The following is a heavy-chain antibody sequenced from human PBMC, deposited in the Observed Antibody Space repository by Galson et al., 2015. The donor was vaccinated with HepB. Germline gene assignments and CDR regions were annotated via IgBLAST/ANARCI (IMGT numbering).Heavy chain of an antibody. J-gene: IGHJ5*02. Sequence: SLRLSCAASGFTFSGSAMHWVRQASGKGLEWVGRIRSKANSYATAYAASVKGRFTISRDDSKNTAYLQMNSLKTEDTAVYYCTRPPTIFGVDLNWFDPWGQGTLVTVSS. CDR1: GFTFSGSA. D-gene: IGHD3-3*01. V-gene: IGHV3-73*01. CDR3: TRPPTIFGVDLNWFDP. CDR2: IRSKANSYAT.